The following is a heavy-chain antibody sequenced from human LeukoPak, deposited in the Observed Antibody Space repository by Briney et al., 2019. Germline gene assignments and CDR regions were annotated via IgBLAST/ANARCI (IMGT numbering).Heavy chain of an antibody. Sequence: GGSLRLSCAASGFTFSNYGMTWVRQAPGKGLEWVSAISGSGGSTYYADSVKGRFTISRDNSKNTLYLQMNSLRAEDTAVYYCAKTDRRWLHVAFDIWGQGTMVTVSS. D-gene: IGHD5-24*01. J-gene: IGHJ3*02. CDR1: GFTFSNYG. CDR2: ISGSGGST. V-gene: IGHV3-23*01. CDR3: AKTDRRWLHVAFDI.